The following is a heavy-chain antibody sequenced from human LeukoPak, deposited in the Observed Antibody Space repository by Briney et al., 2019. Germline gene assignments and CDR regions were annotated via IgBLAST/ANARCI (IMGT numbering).Heavy chain of an antibody. J-gene: IGHJ6*03. Sequence: KPSETLSLTCTVSGYSISSGYYWGWIRQPPGKGLEWIASVHYTGSTYYNPSLKSRVTISVDTSKNQFSLKLSSVTAADTAVYYCARTGGSFYFYYYMDVWGKGTTVTVSS. CDR3: ARTGGSFYFYYYMDV. V-gene: IGHV4-38-2*02. CDR2: VHYTGST. CDR1: GYSISSGYY. D-gene: IGHD1-26*01.